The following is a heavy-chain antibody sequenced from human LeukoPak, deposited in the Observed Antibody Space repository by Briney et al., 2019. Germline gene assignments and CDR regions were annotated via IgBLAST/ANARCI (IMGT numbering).Heavy chain of an antibody. CDR3: AKPTSRTDAFDI. Sequence: GGSLRLSCAASGFTFSSYGMHWVRQAPGKGLEWVAVISYDGSNKYYADSVKGQFTISRDNSKNTLYLQMNSLSAEDTAVYYCAKPTSRTDAFDIWGQGTMVTVSS. V-gene: IGHV3-30*18. D-gene: IGHD1-1*01. CDR1: GFTFSSYG. J-gene: IGHJ3*02. CDR2: ISYDGSNK.